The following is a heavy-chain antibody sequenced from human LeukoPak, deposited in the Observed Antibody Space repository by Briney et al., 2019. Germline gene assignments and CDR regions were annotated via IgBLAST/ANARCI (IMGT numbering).Heavy chain of an antibody. J-gene: IGHJ3*02. CDR2: INTDGSST. CDR3: ARVPGDFWSGYHYDAFDI. CDR1: GFTFSSYW. Sequence: GGSLRLSCAASGFTFSSYWMHWVRQAPGKGLVWVSRINTDGSSTSYADSVKGRFTISRDNAKNTLYLQMNSLRAEDTAVYYCARVPGDFWSGYHYDAFDIWGQGTMVTVSS. V-gene: IGHV3-74*01. D-gene: IGHD3-3*01.